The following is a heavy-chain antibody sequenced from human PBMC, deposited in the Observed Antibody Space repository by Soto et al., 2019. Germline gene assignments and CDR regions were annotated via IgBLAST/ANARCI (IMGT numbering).Heavy chain of an antibody. V-gene: IGHV1-18*01. Sequence: QVQLVQSGAEVTKPGASVKVSCKASGYTLTSYGISWVRQAPGQGLEWMGWISAYNGDTNYAQSLQGRVTMNTDTSTTTAYMELRSLRSDDTAVYYCATTIGYSYYYYGMDVWGQGTTVTVSS. CDR3: ATTIGYSYYYYGMDV. CDR2: ISAYNGDT. J-gene: IGHJ6*02. D-gene: IGHD5-12*01. CDR1: GYTLTSYG.